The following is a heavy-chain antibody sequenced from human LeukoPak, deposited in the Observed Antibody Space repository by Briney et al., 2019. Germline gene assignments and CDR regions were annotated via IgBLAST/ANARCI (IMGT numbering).Heavy chain of an antibody. CDR2: IWYDRSKE. Sequence: GGSLRLSCAASGFTLSSHGMHWVRQAPGKGLEWVALIWYDRSKENYADSVKGRFTISRDMSKNTLNLQMNSLRVEDTAVFYCARDLSFGSLDFRGQGTLVTVSS. CDR3: ARDLSFGSLDF. V-gene: IGHV3-33*01. CDR1: GFTLSSHG. D-gene: IGHD1-26*01. J-gene: IGHJ4*02.